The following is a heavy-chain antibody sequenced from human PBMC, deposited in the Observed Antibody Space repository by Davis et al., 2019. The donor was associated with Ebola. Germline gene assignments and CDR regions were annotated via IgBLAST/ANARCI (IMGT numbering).Heavy chain of an antibody. J-gene: IGHJ6*02. CDR1: GYTVGSDF. CDR3: AGREDSSSSISYYYGMDV. CDR2: IYSGGST. D-gene: IGHD6-6*01. Sequence: GESLKISCSASGYTVGSDFMIWVRQAPGKGLEWVSVIYSGGSTYYADSVKGRFTISRHNSKNTLYLQMNSLRAEDTAVYYCAGREDSSSSISYYYGMDVWGQGTTVTVSS. V-gene: IGHV3-53*04.